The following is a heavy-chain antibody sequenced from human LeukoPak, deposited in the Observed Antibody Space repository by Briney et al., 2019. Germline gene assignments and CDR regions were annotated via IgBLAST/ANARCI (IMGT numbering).Heavy chain of an antibody. J-gene: IGHJ6*02. D-gene: IGHD3-3*01. CDR3: ARVPAGGGYYTRYYYYGMDV. CDR1: GGTFSRFT. Sequence: SVKVSCKASGGTFSRFTISWVRQAPGQGFEWMGGIIPIFGTANYAQKFQGRVTITADESTSTAYMELSSLRSEDTAVYYRARVPAGGGYYTRYYYYGMDVWGQGTTVTVSS. V-gene: IGHV1-69*13. CDR2: IIPIFGTA.